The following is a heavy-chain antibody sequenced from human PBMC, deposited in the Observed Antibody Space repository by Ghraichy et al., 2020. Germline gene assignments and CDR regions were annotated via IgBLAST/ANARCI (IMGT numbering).Heavy chain of an antibody. CDR2: INHSGST. J-gene: IGHJ5*02. CDR1: GGSFSGYY. CDR3: ARGLSPGNWFDP. Sequence: SETLSLTCAVYGGSFSGYYWSWIRQPPGKGLEWIGEINHSGSTNYNPSLKSRVTISVDTSKNQFSLKLSSVTAADTAVYYCARGLSPGNWFDPWGQGTLVTVSS. V-gene: IGHV4-34*01.